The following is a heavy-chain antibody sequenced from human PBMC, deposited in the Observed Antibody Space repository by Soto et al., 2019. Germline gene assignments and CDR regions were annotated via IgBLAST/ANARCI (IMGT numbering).Heavy chain of an antibody. V-gene: IGHV4-30-4*01. J-gene: IGHJ4*02. Sequence: QVQLQESGPGLVKPSQTLSLTCTVSGGSISSGDYYWSWIRQPPGKGLEWIGYIYYSGSTYYNPSLKSRVTISVDTSKNHFSLKLSAVTAADTAVYYCATGCGGSCYSGFLWGQGTLVTVS. CDR3: ATGCGGSCYSGFL. D-gene: IGHD2-15*01. CDR2: IYYSGST. CDR1: GGSISSGDYY.